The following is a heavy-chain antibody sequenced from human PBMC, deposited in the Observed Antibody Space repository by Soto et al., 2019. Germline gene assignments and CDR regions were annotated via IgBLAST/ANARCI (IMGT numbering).Heavy chain of an antibody. J-gene: IGHJ4*02. Sequence: EVQLVETGGGLTQPGGSLRLSCENSGFTVNSDYMSWVRQAPGKVLEWVSIIYAGGSTYYADSDRGRFTISSDNSRNTLYLQMNSLRVEATAVYYCARSFDYGYIHHWGQGTLVTVSS. V-gene: IGHV3-53*02. CDR2: IYAGGST. CDR1: GFTVNSDY. D-gene: IGHD3-10*01. CDR3: ARSFDYGYIHH.